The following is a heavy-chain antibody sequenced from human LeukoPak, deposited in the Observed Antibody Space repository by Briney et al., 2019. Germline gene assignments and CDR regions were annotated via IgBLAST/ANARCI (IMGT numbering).Heavy chain of an antibody. CDR2: IIPIFGTA. D-gene: IGHD6-6*01. Sequence: SVKVSCKASGGTFSSYAISWLRQAPVQGLEWMGGIIPIFGTANYAQKFQGRVTITADESTSTAYMELSSLRSEDTAVYYCARDLAARLYYYYYYYMDVWGKGTTVTVSS. CDR1: GGTFSSYA. CDR3: ARDLAARLYYYYYYYMDV. V-gene: IGHV1-69*13. J-gene: IGHJ6*03.